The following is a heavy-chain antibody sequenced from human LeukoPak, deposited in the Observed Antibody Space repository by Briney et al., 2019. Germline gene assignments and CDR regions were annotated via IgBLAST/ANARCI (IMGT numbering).Heavy chain of an antibody. CDR2: ISNDGGGT. Sequence: GGSLRLSCVASGFTFSNYAMSWVRQAPGKGLEWVAAISNDGGGTMYAAFVEGRFTISRDNSKNTLFLQMNSLRAEDTALYYCAKGSSGYFADLWGQGTLVTVSS. V-gene: IGHV3-23*01. CDR3: AKGSSGYFADL. D-gene: IGHD3-22*01. CDR1: GFTFSNYA. J-gene: IGHJ5*02.